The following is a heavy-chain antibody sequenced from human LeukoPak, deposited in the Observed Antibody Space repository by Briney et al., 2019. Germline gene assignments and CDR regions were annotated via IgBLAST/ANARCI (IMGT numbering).Heavy chain of an antibody. J-gene: IGHJ4*02. CDR1: GGSISSYH. Sequence: PSETLSLTCTVSGGSISSYHWSWIRQPPGKGLEWIGYIHYSGSTNYNPSLKSRITMSVDTSKNQFSLRLTSVTAADTAVYYCARAEKAVTGTLDSWGQGTLITVSS. V-gene: IGHV4-59*01. CDR3: ARAEKAVTGTLDS. CDR2: IHYSGST. D-gene: IGHD6-19*01.